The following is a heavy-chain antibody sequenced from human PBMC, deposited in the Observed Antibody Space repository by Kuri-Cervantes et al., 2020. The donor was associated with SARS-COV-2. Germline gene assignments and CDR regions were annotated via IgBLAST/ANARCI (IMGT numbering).Heavy chain of an antibody. J-gene: IGHJ4*02. CDR1: GFTVSSNY. V-gene: IGHV3-53*01. CDR2: IYSGGGT. Sequence: GGSLRLSCAASGFTVSSNYMGWVRQAPGRGLEWDSVIYSGGGTYYADSVNGRFTISRDNSKNTLYLQMNSLRAEDMAVYYCARSIIAVACFGGRDYWGQGTLVTVSS. CDR3: ARSIIAVACFGGRDY. D-gene: IGHD6-19*01.